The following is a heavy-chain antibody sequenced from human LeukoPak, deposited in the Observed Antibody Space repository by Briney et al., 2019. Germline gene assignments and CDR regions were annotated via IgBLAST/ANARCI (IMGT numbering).Heavy chain of an antibody. Sequence: SETLSLTCAVYGGSFSGYYWSWIRQPPGKGLEWIGEINHSGSTNYNPSLKSRVTISVDTSKNQFSLKLSSVTAADTAVYYCAREGMSGYSYGQADYWGQGALVTVSS. J-gene: IGHJ4*02. CDR2: INHSGST. D-gene: IGHD5-18*01. CDR1: GGSFSGYY. V-gene: IGHV4-34*01. CDR3: AREGMSGYSYGQADY.